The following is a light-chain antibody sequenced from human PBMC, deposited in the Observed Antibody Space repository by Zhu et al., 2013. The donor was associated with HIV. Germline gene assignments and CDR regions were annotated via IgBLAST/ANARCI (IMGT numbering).Light chain of an antibody. CDR1: DSDIGAYNY. J-gene: IGLJ2*01. V-gene: IGLV2-11*01. CDR3: CSYAGNNIFEVV. Sequence: QSALTQPRSVSGSPGQSVTISCTGSDSDIGAYNYVSWYQQHPGKAPKLIIYDVRKWPSGVPDRFSGSKSGYTASLTISGLQAEDEADYYCCSYAGNNIFEVVFGGGTKLTVL. CDR2: DVR.